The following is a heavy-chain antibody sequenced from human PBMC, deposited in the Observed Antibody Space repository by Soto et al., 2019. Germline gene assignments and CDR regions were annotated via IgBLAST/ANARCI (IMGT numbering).Heavy chain of an antibody. Sequence: QVQLVQSGAEVKKPGASVKVSCKASGYTFTSYGISWVRQAPGQGLEWMGWISAYNGNTNYAQKLQGRVTMTTDTSTSTAYMELRSMRSEDTAVYYCARVGRMLWIGESDSDGMDVWGQGTTVTVSS. CDR2: ISAYNGNT. J-gene: IGHJ6*02. CDR1: GYTFTSYG. CDR3: ARVGRMLWIGESDSDGMDV. V-gene: IGHV1-18*01. D-gene: IGHD3-10*01.